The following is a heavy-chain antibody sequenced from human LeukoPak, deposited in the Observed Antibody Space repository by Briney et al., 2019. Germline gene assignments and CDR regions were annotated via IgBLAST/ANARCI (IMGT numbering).Heavy chain of an antibody. V-gene: IGHV3-21*04. CDR1: GFTFSSYS. CDR2: ISSSSSYI. D-gene: IGHD4-11*01. J-gene: IGHJ3*02. Sequence: PGGSLRLSCAASGFTFSSYSMNWVRQAPGKGLEWVSSISSSSSYIYYADSVKGRFTISRDNSKNTLYLQMNSLRAEDTAVYYCAKDQGYSKTSAFDIWGQGTMVTVSS. CDR3: AKDQGYSKTSAFDI.